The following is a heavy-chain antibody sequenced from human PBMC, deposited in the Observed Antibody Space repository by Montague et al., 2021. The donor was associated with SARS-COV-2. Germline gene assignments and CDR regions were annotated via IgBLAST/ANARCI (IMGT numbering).Heavy chain of an antibody. J-gene: IGHJ6*02. CDR2: INHSGST. CDR3: ACGEITTRGLIYYYGMDV. D-gene: IGHD4-11*01. Sequence: SETLSLTCAVYGGSFSGYYWNWIRQPPGKGLEWTGEINHSGSTNYNPSLKSRVTMSIDTSKNQFSLKLSSVTAADTAVYYCACGEITTRGLIYYYGMDVWGQGTTVTVSS. CDR1: GGSFSGYY. V-gene: IGHV4-34*01.